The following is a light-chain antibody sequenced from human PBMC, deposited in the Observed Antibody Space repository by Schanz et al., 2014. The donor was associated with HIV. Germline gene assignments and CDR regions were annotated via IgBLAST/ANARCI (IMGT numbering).Light chain of an antibody. V-gene: IGLV2-11*01. J-gene: IGLJ2*01. Sequence: QSVLTQPRSVSGSPGQSVTISCTGTSSDVGGYNYVSWYQQHPGKAPKVLIYDVTKRPSGVPDRFSGSKSGKTASLTVSGLQAEDEADYYCNSYAGSNNLVFGGGTKLTVL. CDR2: DVT. CDR3: NSYAGSNNLV. CDR1: SSDVGGYNY.